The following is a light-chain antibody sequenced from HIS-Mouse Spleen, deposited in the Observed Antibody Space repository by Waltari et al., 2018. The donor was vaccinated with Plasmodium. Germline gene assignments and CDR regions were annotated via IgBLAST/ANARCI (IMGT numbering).Light chain of an antibody. V-gene: IGKV1-5*03. CDR2: KAS. CDR1: QSISSW. J-gene: IGKJ1*01. CDR3: QQYNSYSWT. Sequence: DIQMTQSPSTLSASVGDRVTITCRASQSISSWLAWYQQKPGKAPKLLIYKASSLESWVPSRFSGSGSGTEFTLTISSLQPDDFATYYCQQYNSYSWTFGQETKVEIK.